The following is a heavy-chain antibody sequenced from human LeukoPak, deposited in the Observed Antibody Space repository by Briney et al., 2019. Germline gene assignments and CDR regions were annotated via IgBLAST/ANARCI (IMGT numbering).Heavy chain of an antibody. CDR2: ISGSGDST. Sequence: GSLRLSCAASGFTFSSYAMSWVRQAPGKGLEWVSAISGSGDSTYYADSVKGRFTISRDNSKNTLYLQMNSLRAEDTAVYYCAKGGSSWYPFDYWGQGTLVTVSS. J-gene: IGHJ4*02. CDR1: GFTFSSYA. CDR3: AKGGSSWYPFDY. D-gene: IGHD6-13*01. V-gene: IGHV3-23*01.